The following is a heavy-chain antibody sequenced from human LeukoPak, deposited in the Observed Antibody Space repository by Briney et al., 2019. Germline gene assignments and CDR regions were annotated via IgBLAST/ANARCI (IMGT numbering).Heavy chain of an antibody. Sequence: PSETLSLTCTVPGGSISSYYWSWIRQPPGKGLEWIGYIYYSGSTNYNPSLKSRVTISVDTSKNQFSLKLTSVTAADTAVYYCAGEGDYWHRFDYWGQGTLVTVSS. CDR1: GGSISSYY. D-gene: IGHD4-17*01. V-gene: IGHV4-59*01. CDR2: IYYSGST. J-gene: IGHJ4*02. CDR3: AGEGDYWHRFDY.